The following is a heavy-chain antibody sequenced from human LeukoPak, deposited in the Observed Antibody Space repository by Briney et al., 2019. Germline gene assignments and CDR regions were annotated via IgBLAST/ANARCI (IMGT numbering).Heavy chain of an antibody. J-gene: IGHJ6*03. Sequence: GASVKVSCKASGYTFTSYDINWVRQATGQGLEWMGWMNPNSGNTDYAQKFQGRFTITINTSISTAYMELSSLRSEDTAVYYCARGSDYYDSSGYWLSSSYYYYMDVWGKGTTVTVSS. CDR3: ARGSDYYDSSGYWLSSSYYYYMDV. V-gene: IGHV1-8*03. CDR2: MNPNSGNT. CDR1: GYTFTSYD. D-gene: IGHD3-22*01.